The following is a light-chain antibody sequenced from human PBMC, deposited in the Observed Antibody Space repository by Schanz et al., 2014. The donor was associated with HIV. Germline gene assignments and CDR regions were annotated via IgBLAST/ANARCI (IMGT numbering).Light chain of an antibody. J-gene: IGLJ2*01. CDR3: SSYTTSSTLV. CDR1: SSDVGGYNF. CDR2: DVT. Sequence: QSVLTQPPSASGSPGQSVTISCSGTSSDVGGYNFVSWYQHHPGKAPKLLIYDVTYRPSGISNRFSGSKSGYTASLTISGLQAEDEADYYCSSYTTSSTLVLGGGTKLTVL. V-gene: IGLV2-14*03.